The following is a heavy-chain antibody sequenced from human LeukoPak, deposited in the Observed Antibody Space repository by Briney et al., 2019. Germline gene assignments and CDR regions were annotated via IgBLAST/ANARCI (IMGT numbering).Heavy chain of an antibody. J-gene: IGHJ6*02. D-gene: IGHD3-22*01. V-gene: IGHV3-30-3*01. CDR3: ARDIHYYDSSGPSGYYYYYGMDA. CDR1: GFPFRSYA. CDR2: ISYDGSNK. Sequence: PGGSLRLSCAASGFPFRSYAVHGLRQATGKGVEGVAVISYDGSNKYYAHYVKGRFTISRDNSKNTLYLQMNSLRAEDTAVYYCARDIHYYDSSGPSGYYYYYGMDAWGQGTTVTVSS.